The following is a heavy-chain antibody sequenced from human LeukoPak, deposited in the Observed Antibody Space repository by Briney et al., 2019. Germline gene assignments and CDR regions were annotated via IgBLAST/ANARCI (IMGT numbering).Heavy chain of an antibody. Sequence: SETLSLTCAVYGGSFSGYYWSWIRQPPGKGLEWIGEINHSGSTNYNPSLKSRVTISVDTSKNQFSLELSSVTAADTAVYYCARWDYYYYGMDVWGQGTTVTVSS. V-gene: IGHV4-34*01. D-gene: IGHD1-26*01. CDR3: ARWDYYYYGMDV. CDR1: GGSFSGYY. J-gene: IGHJ6*02. CDR2: INHSGST.